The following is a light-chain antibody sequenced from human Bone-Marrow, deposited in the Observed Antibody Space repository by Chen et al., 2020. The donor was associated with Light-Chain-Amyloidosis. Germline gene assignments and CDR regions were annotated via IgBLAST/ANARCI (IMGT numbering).Light chain of an antibody. CDR1: QSLMQNNGYNF. Sequence: IVLPQSPLPLAVTAGESASISCTSNQSLMQNNGYNFLDWYLQKPGQSPQLLIYLASDRASGVPDRFSGSGSGKDFTLKITSVEADDVGVYFCMQTLQPLRTFGQGTKLEI. V-gene: IGKV2-28*01. CDR2: LAS. CDR3: MQTLQPLRT. J-gene: IGKJ2*01.